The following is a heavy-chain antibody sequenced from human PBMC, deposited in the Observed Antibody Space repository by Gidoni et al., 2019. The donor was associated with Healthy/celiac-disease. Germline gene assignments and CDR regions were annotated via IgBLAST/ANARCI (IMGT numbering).Heavy chain of an antibody. D-gene: IGHD6-13*01. J-gene: IGHJ1*01. CDR3: ARSTLWYSSSWFEYFQH. Sequence: EVQLVESGGGLVQPGGSLRLSFGASRFTLSSYWMSWGRQAPGKGLEWVANIKRDGREKYYVDSVKGRFTISRDNAKNSLCLQMNSQGAEDTAVYYCARSTLWYSSSWFEYFQHWGQGTLVTVSS. V-gene: IGHV3-7*01. CDR2: IKRDGREK. CDR1: RFTLSSYW.